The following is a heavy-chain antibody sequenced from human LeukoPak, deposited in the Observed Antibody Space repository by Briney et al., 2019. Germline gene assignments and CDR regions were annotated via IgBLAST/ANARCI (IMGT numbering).Heavy chain of an antibody. Sequence: GASVKVSCKASGGTFSSYAISWVRQAPGQGLEWMGGIIPIFGTANYAQKFQGRVTITTDESTSTAYMELSSLRSEDTAVYYCAVGRFQNYYYYMDVWGKGTTVTVSS. J-gene: IGHJ6*03. D-gene: IGHD3-3*01. CDR3: AVGRFQNYYYYMDV. V-gene: IGHV1-69*05. CDR1: GGTFSSYA. CDR2: IIPIFGTA.